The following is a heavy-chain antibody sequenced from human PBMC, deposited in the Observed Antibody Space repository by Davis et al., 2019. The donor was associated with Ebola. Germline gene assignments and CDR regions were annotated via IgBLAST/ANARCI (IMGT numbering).Heavy chain of an antibody. Sequence: GESLKISCAVSGFTFSSYWMHWVRQAPGKGLVWVSRINSDGYGTIYADSVKGRFTISRDNAKNTLYLQMNSLRAEDAAVYNCARDGGGSSWDFDYWGQGTLVTVSS. CDR3: ARDGGGSSWDFDY. V-gene: IGHV3-74*01. CDR1: GFTFSSYW. J-gene: IGHJ4*02. D-gene: IGHD6-13*01. CDR2: INSDGYGT.